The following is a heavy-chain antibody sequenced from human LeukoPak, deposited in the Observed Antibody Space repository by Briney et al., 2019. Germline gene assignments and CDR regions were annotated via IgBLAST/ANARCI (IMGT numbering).Heavy chain of an antibody. CDR2: ISGSGGST. V-gene: IGHV3-23*01. Sequence: PGGSLRLSCAASGFTFSSYAMSWVRQAPGKGLEWVSAISGSGGSTYYADSVKGRFTISRDNSKNTLYLQMNSLRAEDTAVHYCAKDSPVEMATILDYWGQGTLVTVSS. CDR1: GFTFSSYA. CDR3: AKDSPVEMATILDY. D-gene: IGHD5-24*01. J-gene: IGHJ4*02.